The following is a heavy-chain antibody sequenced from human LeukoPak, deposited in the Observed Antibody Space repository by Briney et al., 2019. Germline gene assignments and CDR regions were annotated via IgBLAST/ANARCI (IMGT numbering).Heavy chain of an antibody. J-gene: IGHJ4*02. Sequence: ASVKVSCKASGYTFTSYAMNWVRQAPGQGLEWMGWMNPNSGNTGYAQKFQGRVTITRNTSISTAYMELSRLRSDDTAVYYCARAKIQLVDYWGQGTLVTVSS. V-gene: IGHV1-8*03. CDR2: MNPNSGNT. CDR3: ARAKIQLVDY. CDR1: GYTFTSYA. D-gene: IGHD1-1*01.